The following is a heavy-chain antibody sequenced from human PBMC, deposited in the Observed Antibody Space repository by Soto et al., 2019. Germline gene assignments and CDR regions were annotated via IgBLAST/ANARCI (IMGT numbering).Heavy chain of an antibody. J-gene: IGHJ5*02. D-gene: IGHD3-3*01. CDR3: ALRFLWFDP. Sequence: GSLRLSCAASGFIFNNYAMTWVRQAPGKGLEWVSTVTASGGGTFYANSVKGRFTISRDNAKNSLYLQMNSLRAEDTAVYYCALRFLWFDPWGQGTLVTVSS. V-gene: IGHV3-23*01. CDR1: GFIFNNYA. CDR2: VTASGGGT.